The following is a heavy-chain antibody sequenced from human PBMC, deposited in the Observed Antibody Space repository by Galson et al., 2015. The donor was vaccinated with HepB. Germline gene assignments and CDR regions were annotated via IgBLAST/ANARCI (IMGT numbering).Heavy chain of an antibody. D-gene: IGHD1-26*01. J-gene: IGHJ4*02. Sequence: SVKVSCKVSGYTLTDLSMHWVRQAPGQGLEWMGGFDPEDGETIYAQKFQGRVTMTEDTSTDTAYMELRSLRSEDTAVYYCATDWEAVGYSFDFWGQGTLVTVSS. V-gene: IGHV1-24*01. CDR3: ATDWEAVGYSFDF. CDR1: GYTLTDLS. CDR2: FDPEDGET.